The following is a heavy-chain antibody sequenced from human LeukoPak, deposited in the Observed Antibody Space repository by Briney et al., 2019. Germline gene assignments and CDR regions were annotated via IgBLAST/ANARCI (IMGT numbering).Heavy chain of an antibody. CDR2: ISYDRNNR. V-gene: IGHV3-30-3*01. Sequence: GGSLRLSCAASGFTFSNYAIHWVRQAPGKGLEWVAVISYDRNNRNYADSVRGRFTISRNNSKNTLYLEMNSLRAEDTAVYYCATYSGYDRIFDHWGQGTLVTVPS. CDR1: GFTFSNYA. J-gene: IGHJ4*02. D-gene: IGHD5-12*01. CDR3: ATYSGYDRIFDH.